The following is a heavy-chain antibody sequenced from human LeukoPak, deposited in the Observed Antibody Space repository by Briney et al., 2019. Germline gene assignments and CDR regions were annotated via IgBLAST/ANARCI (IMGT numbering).Heavy chain of an antibody. CDR3: ARAYYYDSSGYYYTSSYFQH. CDR2: ISAYNGNT. V-gene: IGHV1-18*01. CDR1: GYTFTSYG. J-gene: IGHJ1*01. Sequence: GASVKVSCKVSGYTFTSYGISWVRQAPGQGLEWMGWISAYNGNTNYAQKLQGRVTMTTDTSTSTAYMELRSLRSDDTAVYYCARAYYYDSSGYYYTSSYFQHWGQGTLVTVSS. D-gene: IGHD3-22*01.